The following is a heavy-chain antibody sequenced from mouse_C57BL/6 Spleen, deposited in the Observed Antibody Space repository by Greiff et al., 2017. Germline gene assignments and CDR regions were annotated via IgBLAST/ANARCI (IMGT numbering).Heavy chain of an antibody. CDR2: INPSSGYT. D-gene: IGHD2-4*01. CDR1: GYTFTSYW. J-gene: IGHJ3*01. Sequence: QVQLQQSGAELAKPGASVKLSCKASGYTFTSYWMHWVKQRPVQGLEWIGYINPSSGYTKYNQKFKDKATLTADKSSSTAYMQLSSLTYEDSAVYYCANPYYDYVWFAYWGQGTLVTVSA. CDR3: ANPYYDYVWFAY. V-gene: IGHV1-7*01.